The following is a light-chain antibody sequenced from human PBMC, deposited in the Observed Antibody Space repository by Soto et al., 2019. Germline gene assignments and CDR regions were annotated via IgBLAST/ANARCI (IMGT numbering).Light chain of an antibody. V-gene: IGKV3-15*01. J-gene: IGKJ1*01. CDR1: QSVSSN. Sequence: EVVMTQSPATLSVSPGERATLSCRASQSVSSNLVWYQHKPGQAPRLLIYGASTRATGIPGRFSGSGSGTEFTLAISSLQSEDFAVYYCQQYKHWPRTFGQGTKVEI. CDR2: GAS. CDR3: QQYKHWPRT.